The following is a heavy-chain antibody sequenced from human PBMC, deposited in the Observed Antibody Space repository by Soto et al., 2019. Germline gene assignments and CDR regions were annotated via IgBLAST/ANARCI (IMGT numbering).Heavy chain of an antibody. D-gene: IGHD1-7*01. CDR1: GGSLSGYY. V-gene: IGHV4-34*01. Sequence: SETLSLTCAVYGGSLSGYYWSWIRQSPGKGLEWIGEINHRGSSDYNPSLKSRVTISIDASKNHVSLELTSVTAADTAVYYCARSDNRNSLYGVDVWGQGNAVT. CDR3: ARSDNRNSLYGVDV. J-gene: IGHJ6*02. CDR2: INHRGSS.